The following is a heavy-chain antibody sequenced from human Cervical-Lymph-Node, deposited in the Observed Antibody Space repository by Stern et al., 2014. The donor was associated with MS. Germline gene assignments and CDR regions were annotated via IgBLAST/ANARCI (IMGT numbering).Heavy chain of an antibody. V-gene: IGHV1-69*01. CDR3: ARNSGYGDYDFAY. Sequence: VQLVESGPEVKKPGSSVKVSCKASAGSFSSYAISWVRQAPGQGLEGMGGIIPLFGTSDYAQGFQGRVTITADESTSTAYLELSSLRSEDTAVYYCARNSGYGDYDFAYWGQGALVTVSS. D-gene: IGHD4-17*01. CDR2: IIPLFGTS. CDR1: AGSFSSYA. J-gene: IGHJ4*02.